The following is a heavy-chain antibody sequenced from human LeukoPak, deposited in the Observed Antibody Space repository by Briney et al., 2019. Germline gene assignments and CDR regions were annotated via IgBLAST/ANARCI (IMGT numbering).Heavy chain of an antibody. J-gene: IGHJ5*02. CDR1: GGSISSGDYY. V-gene: IGHV4-30-4*08. CDR2: IYYSGST. CDR3: ARDTYDFWSGYVRFDP. Sequence: SQTLSLTCTVSGGSISSGDYYWSWIRQLPGKGLEWIGYIYYSGSTYYNPSLKSRVTISVDTSKNQFSLKLSSVTAADTAVYYCARDTYDFWSGYVRFDPWGQGTLVTVSS. D-gene: IGHD3-3*01.